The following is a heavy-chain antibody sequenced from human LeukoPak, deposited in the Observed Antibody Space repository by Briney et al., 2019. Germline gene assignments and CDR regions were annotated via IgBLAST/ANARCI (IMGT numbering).Heavy chain of an antibody. J-gene: IGHJ6*02. CDR3: ASLRAYYYDSSSPGDYYGMDV. CDR2: INHSGST. V-gene: IGHV4-34*01. Sequence: SETLSLTCAVYGGSFSGYYWSWIRQPPGKGLEWIGEINHSGSTNYSPSLKSRVTISVDTSKNQFSLKLSSVTAADTAVYYCASLRAYYYDSSSPGDYYGMDVWGQGTTVTVSS. D-gene: IGHD3-22*01. CDR1: GGSFSGYY.